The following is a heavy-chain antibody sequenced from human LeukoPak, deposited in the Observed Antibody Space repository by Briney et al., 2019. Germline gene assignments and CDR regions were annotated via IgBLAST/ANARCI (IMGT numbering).Heavy chain of an antibody. V-gene: IGHV4-39*07. CDR2: IYYSGST. CDR3: ATDQGLRYFDWLLPPPSFDY. D-gene: IGHD3-9*01. Sequence: SETLSLTCTVSGGSISSSSYYWGWIRQPPGKGLEWIESIYYSGSTYYNPSLKSRVTISVDTSKNQFSLKLSSVTAADTAVYYCATDQGLRYFDWLLPPPSFDYWGQGTLVTVSS. CDR1: GGSISSSSYY. J-gene: IGHJ4*02.